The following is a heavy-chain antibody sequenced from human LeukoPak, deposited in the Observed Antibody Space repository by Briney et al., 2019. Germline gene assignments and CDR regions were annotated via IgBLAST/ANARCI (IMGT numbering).Heavy chain of an antibody. J-gene: IGHJ3*02. CDR2: ISSSSNYI. V-gene: IGHV3-21*01. Sequence: GGSLRLSCAASGFTFSTYNMNWVRQAPGKGLEWVSSISSSSNYIYYADSVKGRFTISRDNAKNSLYLQMNNLRAEDTDVYYCARDVGASAPDAFDIWGPGTMVTVSS. CDR1: GFTFSTYN. CDR3: ARDVGASAPDAFDI. D-gene: IGHD1-26*01.